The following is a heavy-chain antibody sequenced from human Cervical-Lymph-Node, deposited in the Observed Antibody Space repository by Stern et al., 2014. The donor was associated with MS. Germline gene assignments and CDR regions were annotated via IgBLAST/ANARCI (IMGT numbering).Heavy chain of an antibody. D-gene: IGHD6-13*01. CDR3: ARTRPGYGSDWSDAFDV. CDR2: IIPNAGIA. J-gene: IGHJ3*01. Sequence: VQLVKSGAEVKKPGSSVKVSCKASGGTFSNSISWVRQAPGQGLEWMGRIIPNAGIANYAQKLQGRATITADKSTSTAYMELSSLRSDDTAVYYCARTRPGYGSDWSDAFDVWGQGTLVTVSS. CDR1: GGTFSNS. V-gene: IGHV1-69*09.